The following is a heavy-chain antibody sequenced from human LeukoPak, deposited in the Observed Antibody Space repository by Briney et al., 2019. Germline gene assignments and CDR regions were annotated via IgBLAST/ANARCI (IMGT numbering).Heavy chain of an antibody. Sequence: ASVKVSCKASGGTFSSYAISWVRQAPGQGLEWMGGIIPIFGTANYAQKFQGRVTITADKSTSTAYMELSSLRSEDTAVYYCARDGSGSYYNDAFDIWGQGTMVTVSS. CDR1: GGTFSSYA. CDR2: IIPIFGTA. J-gene: IGHJ3*02. V-gene: IGHV1-69*06. CDR3: ARDGSGSYYNDAFDI. D-gene: IGHD3-10*01.